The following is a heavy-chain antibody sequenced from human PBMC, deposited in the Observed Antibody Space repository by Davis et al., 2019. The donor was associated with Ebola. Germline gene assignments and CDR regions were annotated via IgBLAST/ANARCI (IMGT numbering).Heavy chain of an antibody. Sequence: GESLKISCAASGFTFSSYAMSWVRQAPGKGLEWVANIKQDGSEKYYVDSVKGRFTISRDNAKNSLYLQMNSLRAEDTAVYYCARDKRRQGFLERYYFDYWGQGTLVTVSS. CDR3: ARDKRRQGFLERYYFDY. D-gene: IGHD3-3*01. J-gene: IGHJ4*02. CDR1: GFTFSSYA. V-gene: IGHV3-7*01. CDR2: IKQDGSEK.